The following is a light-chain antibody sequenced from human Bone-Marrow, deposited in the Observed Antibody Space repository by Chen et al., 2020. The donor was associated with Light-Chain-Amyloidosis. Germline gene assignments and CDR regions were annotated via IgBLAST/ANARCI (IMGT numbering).Light chain of an antibody. CDR3: SSFTSSSSYV. CDR1: SGDVGTYNY. CDR2: AVS. J-gene: IGLJ1*01. Sequence: SALTQPASVSGSPGQSITISCTGTSGDVGTYNYVSWDQQHPGKAPKVMSYAVSNRPSGVSNRFSCSKSGNTASLTISGLQAEDETDYYCSSFTSSSSYVFGPGTKVTVL. V-gene: IGLV2-14*01.